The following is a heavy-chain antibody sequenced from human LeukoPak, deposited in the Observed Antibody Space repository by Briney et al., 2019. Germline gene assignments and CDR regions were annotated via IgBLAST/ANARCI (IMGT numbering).Heavy chain of an antibody. D-gene: IGHD3-22*01. J-gene: IGHJ4*02. CDR2: ISGSGGGT. Sequence: GGSLRLSCAVSGITLSNYGMSWVRQAPGNGLEWVAGISGSGGGTNYADSVKGRFTVSRDNSKNTLYLQMNRLRAEDTAVYFCAKRGVVIRVILVGFHKEAYYFDSWGQGAQVTVSS. CDR3: AKRGVVIRVILVGFHKEAYYFDS. CDR1: GITLSNYG. V-gene: IGHV3-23*01.